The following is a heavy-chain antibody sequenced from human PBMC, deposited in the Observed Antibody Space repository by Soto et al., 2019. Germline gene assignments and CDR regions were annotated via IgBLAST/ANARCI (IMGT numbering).Heavy chain of an antibody. CDR1: GFTCSSYA. CDR2: VSAGGDMT. V-gene: IGHV3-23*01. J-gene: IGHJ6*02. Sequence: PGGSLRLSSAASGFTCSSYAMSWVRQAPGKGLEWVSRVSAGGDMTYYSDSVKGRFTISRDNSNNALFLQMNSLRIEDTALYYCARGDRGGSGSPASYYYSGLDVWGQGTTVTVSS. CDR3: ARGDRGGSGSPASYYYSGLDV. D-gene: IGHD3-10*01.